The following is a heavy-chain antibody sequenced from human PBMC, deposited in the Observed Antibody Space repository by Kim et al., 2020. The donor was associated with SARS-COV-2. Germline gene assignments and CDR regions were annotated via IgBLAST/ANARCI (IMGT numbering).Heavy chain of an antibody. J-gene: IGHJ6*02. Sequence: GGSLRLSCAASGFTFSSYAMHWVRQAPGKGLEWVAVIWYDGSNKYYADSVKGRFTISRDNSKNTLYLQMNSLRAEDTAVYYCAKDPQLPISIAAAARGASYYYYYGMDVWGQGTTVTVSS. CDR2: IWYDGSNK. CDR3: AKDPQLPISIAAAARGASYYYYYGMDV. V-gene: IGHV3-33*06. CDR1: GFTFSSYA. D-gene: IGHD6-13*01.